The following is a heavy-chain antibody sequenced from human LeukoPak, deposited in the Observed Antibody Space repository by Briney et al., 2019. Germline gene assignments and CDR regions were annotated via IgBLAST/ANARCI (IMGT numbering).Heavy chain of an antibody. Sequence: PSETLSLTCTVSGGSISSYYWSWIRQPPGKGLEWIGYIYYSGSTNYNPSLKSRVTISVDTSKNQFSLKLSSVTAADTAVYYCASLSSSYPFDYWGQGTLVTVSS. V-gene: IGHV4-59*01. J-gene: IGHJ4*02. CDR3: ASLSSSYPFDY. D-gene: IGHD6-13*01. CDR2: IYYSGST. CDR1: GGSISSYY.